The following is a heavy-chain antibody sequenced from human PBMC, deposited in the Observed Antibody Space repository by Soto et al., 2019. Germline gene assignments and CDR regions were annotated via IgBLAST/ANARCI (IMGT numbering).Heavy chain of an antibody. D-gene: IGHD2-15*01. Sequence: GGSLRLSCAASGFTFSSYAMSWVRQAPGKGLEWVSAISGSGGSTYYADSVKGRFTISRDNSKNTLYLQMNSLRAEAAAVYYGANGRVVDGQGDYWGQGTLVTVSS. CDR3: ANGRVVDGQGDY. CDR2: ISGSGGST. V-gene: IGHV3-23*01. J-gene: IGHJ4*02. CDR1: GFTFSSYA.